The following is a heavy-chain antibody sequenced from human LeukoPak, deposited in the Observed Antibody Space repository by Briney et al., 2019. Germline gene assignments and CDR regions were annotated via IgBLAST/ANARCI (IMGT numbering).Heavy chain of an antibody. CDR2: IDPDGGST. J-gene: IGHJ4*02. Sequence: GGSLRLSCAASGFTFSSFWMHWVRQAPGKGLVWVSRIDPDGGSTYYADSVKGRFTISRDNAKNSLYLQMNSLRAEDTALYYCAKDDYYDSSGYFNYWGQGTLVTVSS. D-gene: IGHD3-22*01. CDR1: GFTFSSFW. V-gene: IGHV3-74*01. CDR3: AKDDYYDSSGYFNY.